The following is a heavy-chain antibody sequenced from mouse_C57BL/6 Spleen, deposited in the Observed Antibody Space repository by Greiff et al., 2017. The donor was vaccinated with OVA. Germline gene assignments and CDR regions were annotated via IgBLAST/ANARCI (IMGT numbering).Heavy chain of an antibody. CDR2: IDPNSGGT. V-gene: IGHV1-72*01. Sequence: QVQLKQPGAELVKPGASVKLSCKASGYTFTSYWMHWVKQRPGRGLEWIGRIDPNSGGTKYNEKFKSKATLTVDKPSSTAYMPLSSLTSEDSAVYYCARRGYDYDYYAMDYWGQGTSVTVSS. CDR3: ARRGYDYDYYAMDY. J-gene: IGHJ4*01. CDR1: GYTFTSYW. D-gene: IGHD2-4*01.